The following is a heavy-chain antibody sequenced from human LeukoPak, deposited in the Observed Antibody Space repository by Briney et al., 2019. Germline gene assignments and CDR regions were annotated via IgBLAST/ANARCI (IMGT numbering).Heavy chain of an antibody. CDR2: IMLDGSEK. CDR1: GFTFGKYW. Sequence: GGSLRLSGVASGFTFGKYWMSWVRQAPGKGMEWVANIMLDGSEKNYVDSVKGRFTISRDNTKNSLYLQMNSLRVEDTAVFYCARDQYDTWSRRGNFDSWGQGTLVIVSS. D-gene: IGHD3-3*01. V-gene: IGHV3-7*03. CDR3: ARDQYDTWSRRGNFDS. J-gene: IGHJ4*02.